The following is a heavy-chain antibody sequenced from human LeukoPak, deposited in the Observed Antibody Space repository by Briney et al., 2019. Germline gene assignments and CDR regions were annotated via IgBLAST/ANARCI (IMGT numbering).Heavy chain of an antibody. Sequence: SETLSLTCAVYGGSFSGYYWSWIRQLPGKGLEWIGEINHSGSTNYNPSLKSRVTISVDTSKNQFSLKLSSVTAADTAVYYCKVGATTSEAFDIWGQGTMVTVSS. V-gene: IGHV4-34*01. J-gene: IGHJ3*02. CDR1: GGSFSGYY. CDR2: INHSGST. CDR3: KVGATTSEAFDI. D-gene: IGHD1-26*01.